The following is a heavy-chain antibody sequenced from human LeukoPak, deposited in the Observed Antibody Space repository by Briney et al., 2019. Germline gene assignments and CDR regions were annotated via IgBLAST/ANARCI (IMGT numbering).Heavy chain of an antibody. V-gene: IGHV1-2*02. D-gene: IGHD2-2*01. CDR3: AVYCSSTSCADY. J-gene: IGHJ4*02. CDR1: GYTFRNYG. Sequence: ASVKVSCKTSGYTFRNYGITWVRQIPGQGLEWMGWINPNSGGTNYAQKFQGRVTMTRDTSISTAYMELSRLRSDDTAVYYCAVYCSSTSCADYWGQGTLVTVSS. CDR2: INPNSGGT.